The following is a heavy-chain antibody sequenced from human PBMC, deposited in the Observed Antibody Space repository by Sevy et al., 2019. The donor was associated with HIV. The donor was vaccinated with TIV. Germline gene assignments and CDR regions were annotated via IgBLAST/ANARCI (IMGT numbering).Heavy chain of an antibody. D-gene: IGHD6-13*01. V-gene: IGHV1-2*02. CDR2: INPNSGGT. J-gene: IGHJ5*02. Sequence: ASVKVSCKASGYTFTDYYMYWVRQAPGQGLGWMGWINPNSGGTNYAQKFQGRVTMTRDTSISTAYMELSRLRSDDTAMYYCARDPSRAAEGWFDPWGQGTLVTVSS. CDR3: ARDPSRAAEGWFDP. CDR1: GYTFTDYY.